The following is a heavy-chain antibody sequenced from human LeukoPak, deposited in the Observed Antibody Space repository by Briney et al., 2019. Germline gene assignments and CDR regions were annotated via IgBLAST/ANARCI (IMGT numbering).Heavy chain of an antibody. V-gene: IGHV4-4*09. D-gene: IGHD2-2*01. Sequence: SETLSLTCTVSGGSISSYYWSWIWQPPGKGLEWIGYIYTSGSTNYNPSLKSRVTISVDTSKNQFSLKLSSVTAADTAVYYCARGGQEWYCSSTSCRRGAFDIWGQGTMVTVSS. CDR3: ARGGQEWYCSSTSCRRGAFDI. CDR1: GGSISSYY. CDR2: IYTSGST. J-gene: IGHJ3*02.